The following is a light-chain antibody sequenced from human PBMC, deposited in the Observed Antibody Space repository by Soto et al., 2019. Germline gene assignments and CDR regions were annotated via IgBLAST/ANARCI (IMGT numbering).Light chain of an antibody. Sequence: EIVLTQSPGTLSLSPGERATLSCRASQSVSNNYLAWYQQKPGQAPRLLIYGASNRATGIPDRFSGSGSGTEFTLTISNLQSEDFAVYYCQHYNHWLWTFGQGTKVDIK. CDR2: GAS. V-gene: IGKV3D-15*01. J-gene: IGKJ1*01. CDR3: QHYNHWLWT. CDR1: QSVSNN.